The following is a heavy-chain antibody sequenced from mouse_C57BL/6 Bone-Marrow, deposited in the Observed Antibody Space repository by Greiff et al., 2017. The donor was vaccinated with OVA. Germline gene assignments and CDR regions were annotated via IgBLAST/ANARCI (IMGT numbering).Heavy chain of an antibody. CDR2: IRNKANGYTT. CDR1: GFTFTDYY. V-gene: IGHV7-3*01. D-gene: IGHD3-2*02. CDR3: ARYEAAQALAWFAY. Sequence: EVHLVESGGGLVQPGGSLSLSCAASGFTFTDYYMSWVRQPPGKALEWLGFIRNKANGYTTEYSASVKGRFTISRDNSQSILYLQMNALRAEDSATYYCARYEAAQALAWFAYWGQGTLVTVSA. J-gene: IGHJ3*01.